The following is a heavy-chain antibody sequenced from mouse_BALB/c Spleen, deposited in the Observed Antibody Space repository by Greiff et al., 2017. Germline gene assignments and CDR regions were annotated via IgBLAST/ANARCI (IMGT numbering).Heavy chain of an antibody. J-gene: IGHJ3*01. Sequence: VQLKESGSELRSPGSSVKLSCKDSDSEAFPFAYMRWVRQTPGHGFEWMGDILPSIGRTSYGEKFGDKATLDAATVSNTSYLELNSLTSEDSAIYYCARRGKYDYGYVSFAYWGQGTLVTVSA. CDR1: DSEAFPFAY. CDR2: ILPSIGRT. D-gene: IGHD1-2*01. CDR3: ARRGKYDYGYVSFAY. V-gene: IGHV15-2*02.